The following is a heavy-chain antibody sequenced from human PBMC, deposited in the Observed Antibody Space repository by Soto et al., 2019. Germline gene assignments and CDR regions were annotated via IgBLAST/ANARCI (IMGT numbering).Heavy chain of an antibody. CDR1: GGTFSSYA. CDR2: IIPIFGTA. J-gene: IGHJ4*02. V-gene: IGHV1-69*13. D-gene: IGHD5-12*01. CDR3: ARADSPAVEMATRHFDY. Sequence: SVKVSCKASGGTFSSYAISWVRQAPGQGLEWMGGIIPIFGTANYAQKFQGRVTITADESTSTAYMELSSLRSEDTAVYYCARADSPAVEMATRHFDYWGQGTLVTVSS.